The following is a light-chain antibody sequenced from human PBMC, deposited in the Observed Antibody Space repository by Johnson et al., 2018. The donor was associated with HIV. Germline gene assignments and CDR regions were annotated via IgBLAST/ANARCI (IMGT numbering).Light chain of an antibody. CDR1: SSNIGNNY. V-gene: IGLV1-51*01. Sequence: QSVLTQPPSVSAAPGQKVTISCSGSSSNIGNNYVSWYQQLPGTAPKLLIYDNNKRPSGIPDRFSGSKSGTSATLGITGLQTGDEADYYCRTWDSSLSASYVFGTGTQVTVL. J-gene: IGLJ1*01. CDR3: RTWDSSLSASYV. CDR2: DNN.